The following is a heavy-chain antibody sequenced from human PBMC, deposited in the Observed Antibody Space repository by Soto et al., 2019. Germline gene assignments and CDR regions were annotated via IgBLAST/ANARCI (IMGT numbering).Heavy chain of an antibody. CDR1: GGSISGYY. D-gene: IGHD2-15*01. V-gene: IGHV4-4*07. J-gene: IGHJ4*02. Sequence: SETLSLTCTVTGGSISGYYWSWIRQPAGKGLEWIGRIYSSGSTNYNPSLKSRVTMSVDTSKNQFSLKLTSVTAADKAVYYCARGGGYDSFDLWGQGIQVTVAS. CDR2: IYSSGST. CDR3: ARGGGYDSFDL.